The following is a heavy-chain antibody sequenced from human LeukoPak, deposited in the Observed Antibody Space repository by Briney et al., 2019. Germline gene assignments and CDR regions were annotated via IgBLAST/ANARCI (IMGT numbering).Heavy chain of an antibody. J-gene: IGHJ6*03. CDR1: GFTFSSYE. D-gene: IGHD2-15*01. V-gene: IGHV3-48*03. CDR2: ISSSGSTI. Sequence: PGGSLRLSCAASGFTFSSYEMNWVRQAPGKGLEWVSYISSSGSTIYYADSVKGRFTISRDNSKNTLYLQMNSLRAEDTAVYYCAKSGVVVAAESYYYYYYMDVWGKGTTVTISS. CDR3: AKSGVVVAAESYYYYYYMDV.